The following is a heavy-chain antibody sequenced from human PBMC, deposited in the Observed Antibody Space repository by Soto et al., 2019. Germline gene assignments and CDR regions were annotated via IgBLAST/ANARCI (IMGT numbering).Heavy chain of an antibody. V-gene: IGHV1-69*01. J-gene: IGHJ4*02. Sequence: QVQLVQSAAEVKKPGSSVKVSCKASGGTFSSYAISWVRQAPGQGLEWMGGIIPIFGTANYAQKFQGRVTITADDSTSTAYMELSSLRSEDTAVYYCARGRSWYDFWSGYYHLFDYWGQGTLVTVSS. CDR1: GGTFSSYA. CDR3: ARGRSWYDFWSGYYHLFDY. D-gene: IGHD3-3*01. CDR2: IIPIFGTA.